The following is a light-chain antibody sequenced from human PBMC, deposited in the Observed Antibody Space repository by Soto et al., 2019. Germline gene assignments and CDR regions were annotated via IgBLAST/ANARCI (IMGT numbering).Light chain of an antibody. V-gene: IGKV1-33*01. CDR2: DAS. J-gene: IGKJ5*01. CDR3: QHYDTLPSVT. CDR1: QDIGKN. Sequence: DIQMTQSPSSLSVSVGDRVTITCQASQDIGKNLDWYQQKPGKAPKLLMYDASNLEPGVPSRVSGRVSATDFTFPISRLQPENIATYYCQHYDTLPSVTFGQGTRLEIK.